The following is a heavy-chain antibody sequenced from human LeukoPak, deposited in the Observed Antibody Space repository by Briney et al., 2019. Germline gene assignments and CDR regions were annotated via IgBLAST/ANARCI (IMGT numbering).Heavy chain of an antibody. J-gene: IGHJ4*02. V-gene: IGHV3-30*02. D-gene: IGHD2-2*01. CDR1: GFTFDDYA. CDR2: IRYDGSNK. CDR3: AKDKQVVVPAAMVDY. Sequence: KPGGSLRLSCAASGFTFDDYAMHWVRQAPGKGLEWVAFIRYDGSNKYYADSVKGRFTISRDNSKNTLYLQMNSLRAEDTAVYYCAKDKQVVVPAAMVDYWGQGTLVTVSS.